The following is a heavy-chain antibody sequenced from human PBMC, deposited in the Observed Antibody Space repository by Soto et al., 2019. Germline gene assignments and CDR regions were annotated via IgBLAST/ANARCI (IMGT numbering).Heavy chain of an antibody. CDR3: ARTSRGYDYNGYFDF. D-gene: IGHD5-12*01. J-gene: IGHJ4*01. Sequence: SETLSLTCTVSGGSVNSYYWSWIRQPPGKGLEWIGCIYYSGSANYNPSLKSRVTMSVDTSKNLFSLKLSSVTAADTAVFYCARTSRGYDYNGYFDFWGHGTLVTVSS. CDR2: IYYSGSA. CDR1: GGSVNSYY. V-gene: IGHV4-59*08.